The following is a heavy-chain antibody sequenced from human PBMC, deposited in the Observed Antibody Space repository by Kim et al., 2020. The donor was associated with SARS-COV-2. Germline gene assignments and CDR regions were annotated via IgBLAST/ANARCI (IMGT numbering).Heavy chain of an antibody. J-gene: IGHJ3*02. D-gene: IGHD3-10*01. Sequence: ASVKVSCKVSGYTLTELSMHWVRQAPGKGLEWMGGFDPEDGETIYAQKFQGRVTMTEDTSTDTAYMELSSLRSEDTAVYYCATATSGYYGSGVDAFDIWGQGTMVTVSS. CDR2: FDPEDGET. V-gene: IGHV1-24*01. CDR3: ATATSGYYGSGVDAFDI. CDR1: GYTLTELS.